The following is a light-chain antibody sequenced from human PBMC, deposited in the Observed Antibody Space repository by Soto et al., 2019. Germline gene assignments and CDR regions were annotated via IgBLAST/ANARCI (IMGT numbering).Light chain of an antibody. CDR2: GAS. J-gene: IGKJ5*01. CDR3: QQYNDWPIT. Sequence: EVVLTQSPATLSMSPGDSATLSCRASQSVSSNFAWYHQKPGQAPRLLIYGASTRATGIPARFSGSGSGTEFTLPISSLQSEDFAVYYCQQYNDWPITFGQGTRLEIK. CDR1: QSVSSN. V-gene: IGKV3-15*01.